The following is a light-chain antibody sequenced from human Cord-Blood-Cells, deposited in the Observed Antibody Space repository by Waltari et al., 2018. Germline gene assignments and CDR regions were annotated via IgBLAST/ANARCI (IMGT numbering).Light chain of an antibody. J-gene: IGLJ2*01. Sequence: QSALTQPASVSGSPGQSITISCTGTSSDVGGYNYVSWYQQHPGKAPKLMIYDVSKRPSGVSNRFSGSKSGNTASLTISGLQAEDEADYYCSSYTSSRTSLFGGGTKLTVL. CDR3: SSYTSSRTSL. CDR2: DVS. V-gene: IGLV2-14*01. CDR1: SSDVGGYNY.